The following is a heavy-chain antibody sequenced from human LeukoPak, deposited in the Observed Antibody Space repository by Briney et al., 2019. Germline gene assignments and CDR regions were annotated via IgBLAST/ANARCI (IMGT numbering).Heavy chain of an antibody. CDR2: IYNGVTI. CDR1: GFTVSSKY. D-gene: IGHD4-17*01. V-gene: IGHV3-53*01. J-gene: IGHJ4*02. CDR3: ILTMVTTSVEY. Sequence: GGSLRLSCSPSGFTVSSKYVNCVRQAPGKGLEWVSVIYNGVTIHYADSVKGRFTISSDNSKNTVYLQMNSLRAEDTAVYYCILTMVTTSVEYCGQGTLVTVSS.